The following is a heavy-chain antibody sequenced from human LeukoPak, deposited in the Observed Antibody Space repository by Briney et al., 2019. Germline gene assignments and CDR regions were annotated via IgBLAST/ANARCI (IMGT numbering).Heavy chain of an antibody. CDR3: AKVSSGWYRHVDI. V-gene: IGHV3-9*01. J-gene: IGHJ3*02. CDR2: ISWNSGSI. CDR1: GFTFDDYA. D-gene: IGHD6-19*01. Sequence: PGGSLRLSCAASGFTFDDYAMHWVRQAPGKGLEWVSGISWNSGSIGYADSVKGRFTISRDNAKNSLYLQMNSLRAEDTALYYCAKVSSGWYRHVDIWGQGTMVTVSS.